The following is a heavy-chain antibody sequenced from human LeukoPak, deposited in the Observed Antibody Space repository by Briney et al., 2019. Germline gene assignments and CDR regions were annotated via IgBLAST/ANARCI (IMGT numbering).Heavy chain of an antibody. Sequence: SETLSLTCAVSGGSISSGGYSWSWIRQPPGKGLEWIGYIYHSGSTYYNPSLKSRVTISVDRSKNQFSLKLSSVTAADTAVYYCASLSYGDYFDYWGQGTLVTVSS. V-gene: IGHV4-30-2*01. D-gene: IGHD5-18*01. CDR1: GGSISSGGYS. CDR2: IYHSGST. J-gene: IGHJ4*02. CDR3: ASLSYGDYFDY.